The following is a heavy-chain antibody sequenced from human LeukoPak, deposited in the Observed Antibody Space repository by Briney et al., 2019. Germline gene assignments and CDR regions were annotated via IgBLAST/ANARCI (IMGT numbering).Heavy chain of an antibody. Sequence: GGSLRLSCAASGFTFSSYAMHWVRQAPGKGLEWVAVISYDGSNKHYADSVKGRFTISRDNSKNTLYLQMNSLRAEDTAVYYCARGADSSGYYRLSYFDYWGQGTLVTVSS. CDR1: GFTFSSYA. CDR3: ARGADSSGYYRLSYFDY. V-gene: IGHV3-30-3*01. D-gene: IGHD3-22*01. J-gene: IGHJ4*02. CDR2: ISYDGSNK.